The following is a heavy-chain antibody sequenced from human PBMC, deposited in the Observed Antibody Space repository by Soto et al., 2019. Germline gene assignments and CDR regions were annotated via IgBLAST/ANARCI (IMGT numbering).Heavy chain of an antibody. CDR3: ARGPRVSSTGTGAH. D-gene: IGHD1-1*01. Sequence: SMRLSCSVSGFTFSAYCMHWVRQVPGKGLTWVSRISDDGSTATYADSVKGRFVISRDNAKNSLYLEMNTLRADDSGLYYCARGPRVSSTGTGAHWGRGTLVT. V-gene: IGHV3-74*01. CDR1: GFTFSAYC. J-gene: IGHJ4*02. CDR2: ISDDGSTA.